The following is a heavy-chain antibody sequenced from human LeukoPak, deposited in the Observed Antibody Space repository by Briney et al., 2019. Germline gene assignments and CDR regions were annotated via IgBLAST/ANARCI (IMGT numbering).Heavy chain of an antibody. CDR3: AKWGDYDVLTGYYDSDY. Sequence: PGRSLRLSCAASGFTFSNYAMSWVRQAPGKGLEWVSAVSGRDTSTYYADSVKGRFTISRDNSKNTLYLQMNSLRAEDTAIYYCAKWGDYDVLTGYYDSDYWGQGTLVTVSS. CDR2: VSGRDTST. CDR1: GFTFSNYA. D-gene: IGHD3-9*01. V-gene: IGHV3-23*01. J-gene: IGHJ4*02.